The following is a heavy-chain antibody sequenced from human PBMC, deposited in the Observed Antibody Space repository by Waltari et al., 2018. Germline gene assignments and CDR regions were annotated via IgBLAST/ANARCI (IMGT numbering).Heavy chain of an antibody. CDR1: GFTFSNYA. Sequence: EVQLLESGGGLVQPGGSLRLSCDTSGFTFSNYAMSWVRQAPGKGLEWVSAISNSGGSTWYAVSVKGRLTISRDNSKNKVFLQMDSLRAGDTAMYYCARATTYAFDIWGQGTMVTVSS. J-gene: IGHJ3*02. CDR3: ARATTYAFDI. CDR2: ISNSGGST. V-gene: IGHV3-23*01.